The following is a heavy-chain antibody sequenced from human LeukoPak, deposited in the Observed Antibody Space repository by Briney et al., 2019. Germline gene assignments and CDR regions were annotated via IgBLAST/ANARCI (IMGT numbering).Heavy chain of an antibody. CDR3: AREEDFWSGCSAEYFDY. CDR1: GFTFSSYW. J-gene: IGHJ4*02. Sequence: PGGSLRLXCAASGFTFSSYWMHWVRHAPGKGLVWVSRINSDGSSTSYADSVKGRFTISRDNAKNTLYLQMNSLRAEDTAVYYCAREEDFWSGCSAEYFDYWGQGTLVTVSS. V-gene: IGHV3-74*01. D-gene: IGHD3-3*01. CDR2: INSDGSST.